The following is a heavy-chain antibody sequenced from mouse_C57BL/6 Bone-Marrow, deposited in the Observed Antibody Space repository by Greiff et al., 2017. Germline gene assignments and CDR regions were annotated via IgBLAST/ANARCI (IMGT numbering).Heavy chain of an antibody. V-gene: IGHV1-55*01. CDR1: GYTFTSYW. D-gene: IGHD1-1*01. CDR3: AREGYYYGSSYFAY. Sequence: VQLQQPGAELVKPGASVKMSCKASGYTFTSYWITWVKQRPGQGLEWIGDIYPGSGSTNYNEKFKSKATLTVDTSSSTAYMQLSSLTSEDSAVYYCAREGYYYGSSYFAYWGQGTLVTVSA. J-gene: IGHJ3*01. CDR2: IYPGSGST.